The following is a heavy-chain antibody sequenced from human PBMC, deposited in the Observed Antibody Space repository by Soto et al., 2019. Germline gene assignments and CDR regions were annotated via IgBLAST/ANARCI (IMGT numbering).Heavy chain of an antibody. CDR2: ISAYNGNT. CDR3: ARVVAGYSSSSSWFDP. Sequence: ASVKVSCKASGYTFTSYGISWVRQAPGQGLEWMGWISAYNGNTNYAQKLQGRVTMTTDTSTSTAYMELRSLRSDDTAVYYCARVVAGYSSSSSWFDPWGQGTLVTVSS. V-gene: IGHV1-18*01. J-gene: IGHJ5*02. D-gene: IGHD6-6*01. CDR1: GYTFTSYG.